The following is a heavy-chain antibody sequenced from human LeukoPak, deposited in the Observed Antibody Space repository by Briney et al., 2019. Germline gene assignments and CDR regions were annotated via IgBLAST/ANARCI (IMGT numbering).Heavy chain of an antibody. CDR1: GFTFSSYA. J-gene: IGHJ4*02. V-gene: IGHV3-23*01. D-gene: IGHD5-12*01. CDR3: AKETGYSGYDYGDY. CDR2: ISGSGGST. Sequence: GGSLRLSCAASGFTFSSYAMSWVRQAPGKGLEWGSGISGSGGSTYYAASVKGRFTIYRDNSKNTLYLQMNSLRPEDTAVYYCAKETGYSGYDYGDYWGQGTLVTVSS.